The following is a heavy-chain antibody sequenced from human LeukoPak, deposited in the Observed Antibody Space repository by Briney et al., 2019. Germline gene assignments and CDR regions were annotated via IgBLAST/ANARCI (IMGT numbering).Heavy chain of an antibody. V-gene: IGHV3-23*01. CDR3: AKGGQNFDFWRFDY. J-gene: IGHJ4*02. Sequence: GGSLRLSCAASGFAFSTCAMSWVRQAPGTGLERVSSISGSGGSTYYADSVKGRFSISRDNSKNTVYLEMNSLRAEDTALYYCAKGGQNFDFWRFDYWGQGTLVPVSS. CDR2: ISGSGGST. D-gene: IGHD3-3*01. CDR1: GFAFSTCA.